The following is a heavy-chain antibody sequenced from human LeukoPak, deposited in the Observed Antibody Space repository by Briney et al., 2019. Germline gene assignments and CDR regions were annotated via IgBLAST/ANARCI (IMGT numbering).Heavy chain of an antibody. CDR2: INPSGGST. CDR3: ACGGGSGYTTTYDFDC. V-gene: IGHV1-46*01. CDR1: GYTFTSYA. Sequence: ASVKVSCKASGYTFTSYAMNWVRQAPGQGLEWMGLINPSGGSTSYAQKFQGRVTMTRDMSTSTAYMELSRLRSEDTAVYYCACGGGSGYTTTYDFDCGGQASLVT. D-gene: IGHD3-22*01. J-gene: IGHJ4*02.